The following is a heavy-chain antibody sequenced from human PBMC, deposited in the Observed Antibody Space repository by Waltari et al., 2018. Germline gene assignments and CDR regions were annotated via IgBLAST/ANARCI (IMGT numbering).Heavy chain of an antibody. D-gene: IGHD6-6*01. V-gene: IGHV3-30*18. CDR3: AKSLYRSSTHIDY. CDR2: ITYDGSNR. Sequence: QVQLVESGGGVVQSGSSLRLSCTAAGFSFSSYDMHWVRQAPGKGLEWLTVITYDGSNRYYADSLKGRFTISRDNSKNAVYLQMNNLRIDDSAVYYCAKSLYRSSTHIDYWGQGTLVSVSS. J-gene: IGHJ4*02. CDR1: GFSFSSYD.